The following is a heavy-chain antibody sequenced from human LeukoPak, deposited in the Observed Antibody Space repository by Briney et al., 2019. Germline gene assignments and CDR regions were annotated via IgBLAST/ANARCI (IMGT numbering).Heavy chain of an antibody. CDR2: IDSDGNSQ. V-gene: IGHV3-74*01. J-gene: IGHJ3*01. Sequence: PGGSLRLSRVASGFTFSDYWMHWVRQTPGKGLMWVSRIDSDGNSQIYADSVKGRFTISRDNVKNTLYLQMNSLRDEDTAVYYCTRAVYDLWGQGTVVTVSS. CDR3: TRAVYDL. CDR1: GFTFSDYW. D-gene: IGHD5/OR15-5a*01.